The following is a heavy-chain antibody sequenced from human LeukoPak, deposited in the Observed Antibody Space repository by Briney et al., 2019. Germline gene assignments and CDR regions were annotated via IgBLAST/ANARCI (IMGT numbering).Heavy chain of an antibody. CDR3: AKRGVVIRVILVGFHKEAYYFDS. CDR2: ISGSGVST. CDR1: GITLSNYG. J-gene: IGHJ4*02. V-gene: IGHV3-23*01. Sequence: PGGSLRLSCAASGITLSNYGMSWVRQAPGKGLEWVAGISGSGVSTNYADSVKGRFTISRDNPKNTLYLQMNSLRAEDTAVYFCAKRGVVIRVILVGFHKEAYYFDSWGQGALVTVSS. D-gene: IGHD3-22*01.